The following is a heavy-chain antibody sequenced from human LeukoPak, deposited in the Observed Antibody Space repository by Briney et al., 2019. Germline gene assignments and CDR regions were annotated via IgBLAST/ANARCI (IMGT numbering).Heavy chain of an antibody. CDR3: AGVVVGATNFDY. J-gene: IGHJ4*02. D-gene: IGHD2-15*01. Sequence: VGSLRLSCAASGFTFSSYAMSWVRQAPGKGLEWVAFIRYDGSNKYYADSVKGRFTISRDDSKNTLYLQMNSLRAEDTAVYYCAGVVVGATNFDYWGQGTLVTVSS. V-gene: IGHV3-30*02. CDR2: IRYDGSNK. CDR1: GFTFSSYA.